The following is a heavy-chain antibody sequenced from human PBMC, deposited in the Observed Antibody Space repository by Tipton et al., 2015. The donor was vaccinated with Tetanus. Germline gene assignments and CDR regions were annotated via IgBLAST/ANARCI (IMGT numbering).Heavy chain of an antibody. CDR1: GFTFSAYA. V-gene: IGHV3-23*01. Sequence: SLRLSCAASGFTFSAYAMTWVRQAPGKGLEWVSLISGSGDTTYYPDSVKGRFTISRDSSKNTLDLQMSSLRADDTAVYYCGARPAGGIAAPFDYWGQGTLVTVSS. D-gene: IGHD2-15*01. CDR3: GARPAGGIAAPFDY. J-gene: IGHJ4*02. CDR2: ISGSGDTT.